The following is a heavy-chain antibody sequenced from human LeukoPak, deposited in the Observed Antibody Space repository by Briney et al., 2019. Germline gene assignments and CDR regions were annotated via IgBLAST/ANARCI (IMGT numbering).Heavy chain of an antibody. Sequence: PSETLSLTCTVSGGSINNRNYFWSWIRQHPGEGLEWIGYINYSGSTYYNPSLKSRVTISVDTSKNQFSLELNSVTAADTAVYHCARTYYDILTGSTLNYFGYWGQGTLVTVSS. J-gene: IGHJ4*02. CDR2: INYSGST. CDR3: ARTYYDILTGSTLNYFGY. D-gene: IGHD3-9*01. CDR1: GGSINNRNYF. V-gene: IGHV4-31*03.